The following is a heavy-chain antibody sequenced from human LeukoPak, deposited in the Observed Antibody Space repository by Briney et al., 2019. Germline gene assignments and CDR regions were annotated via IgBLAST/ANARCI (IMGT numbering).Heavy chain of an antibody. Sequence: GGSLRLSCAASGFTFSSYGMHWVRQAPGKGLEWVAFIRYDGSNKYYADSVKGRFTISRDNSKNTLYLQMNSLRAEDTAVYYCAKDEYYDFWSAPPGLAFDIWGQGTMVTVSS. CDR3: AKDEYYDFWSAPPGLAFDI. D-gene: IGHD3-3*01. CDR2: IRYDGSNK. CDR1: GFTFSSYG. J-gene: IGHJ3*02. V-gene: IGHV3-30*02.